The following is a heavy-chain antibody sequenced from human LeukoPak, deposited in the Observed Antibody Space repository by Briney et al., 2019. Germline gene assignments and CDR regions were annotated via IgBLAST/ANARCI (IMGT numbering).Heavy chain of an antibody. J-gene: IGHJ4*02. V-gene: IGHV3-7*01. CDR1: GFAFNTYW. CDR3: ARDTKAGYFDL. Sequence: GSLRLSCAASGFAFNTYWMSWVRQAPGKGLEWLANIKEDGTRDYYVESLKGRFTISKDNAKNSLCLQVSVLRPEDTAVYYCARDTKAGYFDLWGQGTLVTVSS. CDR2: IKEDGTRD.